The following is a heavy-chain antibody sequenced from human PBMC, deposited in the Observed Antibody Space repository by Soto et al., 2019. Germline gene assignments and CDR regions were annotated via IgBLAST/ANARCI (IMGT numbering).Heavy chain of an antibody. J-gene: IGHJ4*02. Sequence: SYAATGFTFNEYCSRWIRQAPGKGLGWVSYISSSGSTIYYADSVKGRFTISRDNAKNSLYLQMNSLRAEDTAVYYCARDLDIAVAGTGYWGQGTLVTVSS. V-gene: IGHV3-11*01. CDR1: GFTFNEYC. D-gene: IGHD6-19*01. CDR2: ISSSGSTI. CDR3: ARDLDIAVAGTGY.